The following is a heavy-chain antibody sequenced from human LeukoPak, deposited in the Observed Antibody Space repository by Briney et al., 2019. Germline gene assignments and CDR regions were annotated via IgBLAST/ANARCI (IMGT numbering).Heavy chain of an antibody. CDR1: GFTFSSYA. CDR3: VPSMVRGVIMPDY. V-gene: IGHV3-64D*09. D-gene: IGHD3-10*01. Sequence: GGSLRLSCSASGFTFSSYAMHWVRQAPGKGLEYVSAISSNGGSTYHADSVKGRFTISRDNSKNTLYLQMSSLRAEDTAVYYCVPSMVRGVIMPDYWGQGTLVTVSS. J-gene: IGHJ4*02. CDR2: ISSNGGST.